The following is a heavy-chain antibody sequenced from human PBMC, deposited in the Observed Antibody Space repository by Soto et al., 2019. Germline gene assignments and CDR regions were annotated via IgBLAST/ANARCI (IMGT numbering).Heavy chain of an antibody. V-gene: IGHV3-48*03. CDR2: MRASGGAL. Sequence: PRGSLRVSCAASGCTFSGYEMHWVCQAPGKGQEWVSYMRASGGALPYADSVKGRLTISRDNTKNLLFLQMSSVTVEDTAVSYCAEDLTGPTGGWGQGTLVTVSS. CDR3: AEDLTGPTGG. CDR1: GCTFSGYE. J-gene: IGHJ4*02. D-gene: IGHD1-7*01.